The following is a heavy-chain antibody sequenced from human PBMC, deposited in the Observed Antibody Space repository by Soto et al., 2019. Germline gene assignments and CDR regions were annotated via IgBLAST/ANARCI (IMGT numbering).Heavy chain of an antibody. D-gene: IGHD3-10*01. J-gene: IGHJ6*02. Sequence: ASVKVSCKASGGTFSSYAISWVRQAPGQGLEWMGGIIPIFGTANYAQKFQGRVTITADESTSTAYMELSSLRSEDTAVYYCASRVDFYGSGSYSPYYYYYGMEVWGQGTMVTVS. CDR3: ASRVDFYGSGSYSPYYYYYGMEV. CDR1: GGTFSSYA. V-gene: IGHV1-69*13. CDR2: IIPIFGTA.